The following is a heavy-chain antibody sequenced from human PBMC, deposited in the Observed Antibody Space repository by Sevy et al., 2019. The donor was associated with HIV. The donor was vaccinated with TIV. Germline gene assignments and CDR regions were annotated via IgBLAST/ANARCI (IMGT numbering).Heavy chain of an antibody. Sequence: ASVKVSCKASGYTFTGYYMHWVRQAPGQGLEWMGWINPNSGGTNYAQKFQGRVTMTRDTSISTAYMELSRLRSDDTTVYYCARRPYSSRWEVNWYFDLWGRGTLVTVSS. CDR1: GYTFTGYY. CDR3: ARRPYSSRWEVNWYFDL. J-gene: IGHJ2*01. V-gene: IGHV1-2*02. D-gene: IGHD6-13*01. CDR2: INPNSGGT.